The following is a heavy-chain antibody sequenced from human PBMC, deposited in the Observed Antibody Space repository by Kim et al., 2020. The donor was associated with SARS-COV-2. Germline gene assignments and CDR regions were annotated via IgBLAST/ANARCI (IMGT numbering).Heavy chain of an antibody. CDR1: GYSFTSYW. J-gene: IGHJ4*02. CDR2: IYPGDSDT. Sequence: GESLKISCKGSGYSFTSYWIGWVRQMPGKGLEWMGIIYPGDSDTRYSPSFQGQVTISADKSISTAYLQWSSLKASDTAMYYCASSNCSGGSCYYYDSFPLDYWGQGTLVTVSS. CDR3: ASSNCSGGSCYYYDSFPLDY. V-gene: IGHV5-51*01. D-gene: IGHD2-15*01.